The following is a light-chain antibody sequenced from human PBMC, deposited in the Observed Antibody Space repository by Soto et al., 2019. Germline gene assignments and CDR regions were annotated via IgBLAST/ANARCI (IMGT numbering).Light chain of an antibody. Sequence: DIVITQSPYSLSVCLGERATINCKSSQSVLYSSNNKNYLAWYQQKPGQPPKLLIYWASTRESGVPDRFSGSGSGTDFTLTISSLQSEDVAVYYCQQYYDSPLTFGGGTKVDI. J-gene: IGKJ4*01. CDR1: QSVLYSSNNKNY. CDR2: WAS. CDR3: QQYYDSPLT. V-gene: IGKV4-1*01.